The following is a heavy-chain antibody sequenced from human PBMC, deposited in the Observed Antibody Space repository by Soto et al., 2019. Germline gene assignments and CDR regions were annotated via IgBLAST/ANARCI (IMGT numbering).Heavy chain of an antibody. CDR3: AKSLTVYARPVIDY. Sequence: EVQLLESGGGLVQPEGSLRLSCAASGFTFSSYAMSWVRQAPGKGLEWVSAISGSGGSTYYADSVKGRFTISRDNSKNALYLQMNSLRDEDTAVYYCAKSLTVYARPVIDYWGQGTLVTVSS. V-gene: IGHV3-23*01. J-gene: IGHJ4*02. CDR1: GFTFSSYA. D-gene: IGHD2-8*01. CDR2: ISGSGGST.